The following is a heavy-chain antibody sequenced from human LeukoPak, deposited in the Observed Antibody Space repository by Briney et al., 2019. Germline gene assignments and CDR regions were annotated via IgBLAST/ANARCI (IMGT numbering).Heavy chain of an antibody. V-gene: IGHV1-46*01. CDR1: GYSFSTYY. J-gene: IGHJ6*02. Sequence: GASVKVSCKATGYSFSTYYLHWVRQAPGQGLEWMGIINPTGGSTNYAQKFEGRVTMTRDTSTSTAYMELRSLRSDDTAVYYCARDRYIVVVPAADYYYYGMDVWGQGTTVTVSS. D-gene: IGHD2-2*01. CDR3: ARDRYIVVVPAADYYYYGMDV. CDR2: INPTGGST.